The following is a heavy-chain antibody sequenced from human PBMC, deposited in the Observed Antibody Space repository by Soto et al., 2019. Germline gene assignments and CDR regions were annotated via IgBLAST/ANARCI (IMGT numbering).Heavy chain of an antibody. CDR3: VRATYFSDSSGYTRCLDY. D-gene: IGHD3-22*01. Sequence: PGGSLRLSCAGSGFTLGDHYIDWVRQAPGKGLEWVGRSRDKPQGYSTAYAASVKGRFTTSRDESKNSAYLQMNSLKTEDTAVYYCVRATYFSDSSGYTRCLDYWGQGTLVTVS. CDR1: GFTLGDHY. J-gene: IGHJ4*02. V-gene: IGHV3-72*01. CDR2: SRDKPQGYST.